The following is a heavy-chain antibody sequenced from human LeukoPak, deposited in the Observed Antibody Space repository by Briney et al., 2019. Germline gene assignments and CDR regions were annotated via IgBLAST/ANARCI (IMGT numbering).Heavy chain of an antibody. CDR3: TTDRRVVPAPIAGLGGRYYYYMDV. V-gene: IGHV3-15*01. J-gene: IGHJ6*03. Sequence: GGSLRLSCAASGFTFSNAWMSWVRQAPGKGLEWVGRIKSKTDGGTTDYAAPVKGRFTISRDDSKNTLYLQMNSLKTEDTAVYYCTTDRRVVPAPIAGLGGRYYYYMDVWGKGTTVTVSS. CDR2: IKSKTDGGTT. D-gene: IGHD2-2*02. CDR1: GFTFSNAW.